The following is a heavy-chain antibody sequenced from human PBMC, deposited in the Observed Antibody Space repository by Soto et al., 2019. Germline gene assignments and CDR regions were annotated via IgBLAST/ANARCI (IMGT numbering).Heavy chain of an antibody. CDR3: ARDRDIVATCMDV. D-gene: IGHD5-12*01. CDR1: GYTFTGYY. Sequence: GASVKVSCKASGYTFTGYYMHWVRQAPGQGLEWMGWINPNSGGTNYAQKFQGRVTMTRDTSISTAYMELSRLGSDDTAVHYCARDRDIVATCMDVWGQGTTVTVS. CDR2: INPNSGGT. J-gene: IGHJ6*02. V-gene: IGHV1-2*02.